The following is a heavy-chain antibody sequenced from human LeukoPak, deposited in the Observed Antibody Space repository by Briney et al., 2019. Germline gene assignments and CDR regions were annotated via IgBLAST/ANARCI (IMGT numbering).Heavy chain of an antibody. V-gene: IGHV4-59*12. CDR2: IYYSGGS. D-gene: IGHD5-12*01. Sequence: SETLSLTCTVSGGSISSYYWSWIRQPPGKGLEWIGFIYYSGGSNYNPSLKSRVTISVDTSKNQFSLKLSSVTAADTAVYYCASTVGATIDYWGQGTLVTVSS. J-gene: IGHJ4*02. CDR3: ASTVGATIDY. CDR1: GGSISSYY.